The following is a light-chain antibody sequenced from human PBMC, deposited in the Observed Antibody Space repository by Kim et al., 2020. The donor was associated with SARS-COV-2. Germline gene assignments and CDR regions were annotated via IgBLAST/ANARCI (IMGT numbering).Light chain of an antibody. CDR3: SSFTSSGTFV. Sequence: GHLINISLTGSSGDIGRYNFVTWYQQHPDKAPKLMIYNVTKRPSGVSNRFSGSKSGNTASLTISGLQAEDEVDYYCSSFTSSGTFVFGGGTKVTVL. CDR1: SGDIGRYNF. CDR2: NVT. J-gene: IGLJ2*01. V-gene: IGLV2-14*03.